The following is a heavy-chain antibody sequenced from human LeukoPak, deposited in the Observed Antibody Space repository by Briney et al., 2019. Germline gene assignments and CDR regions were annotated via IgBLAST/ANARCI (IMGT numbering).Heavy chain of an antibody. CDR3: AKGLSGYYGLADY. J-gene: IGHJ4*02. CDR1: GFTFSTHY. CDR2: ISISSSYK. Sequence: PGGSLRLSCAASGFTFSTHYMSWVRQAPGKGLEWVSSISISSSYKYYAHSVKGRFTVSRDNSKNTLYLQMNSLRAEDTAVYYCAKGLSGYYGLADYWGQGTLVTVSS. V-gene: IGHV3-21*04. D-gene: IGHD3-10*01.